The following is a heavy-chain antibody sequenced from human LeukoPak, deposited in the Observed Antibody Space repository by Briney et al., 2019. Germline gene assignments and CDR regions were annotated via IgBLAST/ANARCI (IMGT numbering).Heavy chain of an antibody. D-gene: IGHD2-2*01. Sequence: GGSLRLSCAASGFTFSSYSMNWVLQAPGKGLEWVSYISSSSSTIYYADSVKGRFTISRDNAKNSLYLQMNSLRAEDTAVYYCARGLSCSSTSCSFDYWGQGTLVTVSS. J-gene: IGHJ4*02. V-gene: IGHV3-48*01. CDR2: ISSSSSTI. CDR1: GFTFSSYS. CDR3: ARGLSCSSTSCSFDY.